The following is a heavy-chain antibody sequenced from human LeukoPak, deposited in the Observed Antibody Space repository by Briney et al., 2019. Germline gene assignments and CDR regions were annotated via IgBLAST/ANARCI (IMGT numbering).Heavy chain of an antibody. D-gene: IGHD1-7*01. V-gene: IGHV1-18*01. CDR1: GYTFTSYG. J-gene: IGHJ3*02. CDR2: ISAYNGNI. Sequence: ASVKVSCKASGYTFTSYGISWVRQAPGQGLEWMGWISAYNGNINYAQKLQGRVTMTTDTSTSTAYLELRSLRSDDSAMYYCAREGTSTVGAFDIWGQGTMVTVSS. CDR3: AREGTSTVGAFDI.